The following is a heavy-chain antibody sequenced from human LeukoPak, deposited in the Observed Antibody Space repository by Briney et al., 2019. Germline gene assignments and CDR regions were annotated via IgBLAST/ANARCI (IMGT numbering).Heavy chain of an antibody. D-gene: IGHD4-23*01. J-gene: IGHJ6*02. CDR3: TRLSGGNSDSYYYGLDV. V-gene: IGHV3-73*01. CDR2: IKTKAESYAT. CDR1: GFTFSGSA. Sequence: GGSLKLSCAASGFTFSGSAIHWVRQASAKGLEWVARIKTKAESYATAYVASVKGRFTISRDDSKNTAYLQMDSLKTEDTAMYYCTRLSGGNSDSYYYGLDVWGQGTTVTVSS.